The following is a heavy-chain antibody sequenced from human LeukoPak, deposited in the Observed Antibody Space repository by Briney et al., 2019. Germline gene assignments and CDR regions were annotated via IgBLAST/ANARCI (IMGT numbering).Heavy chain of an antibody. D-gene: IGHD3-22*01. Sequence: ASVKVSCKASGGTFSSYAISWVRQAPGQGLEWMGRIIPILGIANYAQKFQGRVTITADKSTSTAYMELSSLRSEDTAVYYCARGHDSSGYYSEATYYFDYWGQGTLVTVSS. CDR1: GGTFSSYA. V-gene: IGHV1-69*04. CDR3: ARGHDSSGYYSEATYYFDY. J-gene: IGHJ4*02. CDR2: IIPILGIA.